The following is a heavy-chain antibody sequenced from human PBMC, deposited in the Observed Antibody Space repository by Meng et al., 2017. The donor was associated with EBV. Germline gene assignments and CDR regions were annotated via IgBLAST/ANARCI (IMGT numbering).Heavy chain of an antibody. J-gene: IGHJ4*02. CDR3: ARGRWLQPGSYFDN. D-gene: IGHD5-24*01. V-gene: IGHV4-34*01. Sequence: QVQLHQWGAGLLKPSETLSLTCAVYGGSFSGYYWSWIRQPPGKGLEWIGEINHSGSTNYNPSLKSRVTISVDTSKNQFSLKLSSVTAADTAVYYCARGRWLQPGSYFDNWGRGTLVTVSS. CDR2: INHSGST. CDR1: GGSFSGYY.